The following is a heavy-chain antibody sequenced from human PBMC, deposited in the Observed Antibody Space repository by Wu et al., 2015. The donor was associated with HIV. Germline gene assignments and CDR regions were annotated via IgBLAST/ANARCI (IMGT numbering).Heavy chain of an antibody. CDR1: GYRFTGNS. Sequence: QVQLVQSGAEVKKPGASVKVSCKASGYRFTGNSIHWVRQAPGQGLEWMGWIDPHNGGTEYAHKFQGRVTMTTDTSINTAYMELRRLTSDDTAVYYCXREMGYAHDGTGYLRTFDMWGHGTMVTVSS. J-gene: IGHJ3*02. D-gene: IGHD3-22*01. CDR2: IDPHNGGT. CDR3: XREMGYAHDGTGYLRTFDM. V-gene: IGHV1-2*02.